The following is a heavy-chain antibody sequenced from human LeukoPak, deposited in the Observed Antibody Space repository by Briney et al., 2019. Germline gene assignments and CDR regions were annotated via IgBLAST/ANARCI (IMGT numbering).Heavy chain of an antibody. J-gene: IGHJ6*03. V-gene: IGHV3-7*01. CDR3: ARSEYYYDSSGYYPYYYYYYMDV. D-gene: IGHD3-22*01. CDR2: IKQDGSEK. Sequence: GGSLRLSCAASGFTFRNYWMSWVRQAPGKGLEWVANIKQDGSEKYYVDSVKGRFTISRDNAKNSLYLQMNSLRAEDTAVYYCARSEYYYDSSGYYPYYYYYYMDVWGKGTTVTISS. CDR1: GFTFRNYW.